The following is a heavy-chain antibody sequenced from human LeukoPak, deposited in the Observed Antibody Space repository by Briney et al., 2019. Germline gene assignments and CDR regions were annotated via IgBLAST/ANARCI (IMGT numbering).Heavy chain of an antibody. Sequence: SETLSLTCTVSGGSISSGSYYWSWIRQPAGKGLEWIGRIYTSGSTNYNPSLKSRVTISVDTSKNQFSLKLSSVTAADTAVYYCARDRYSGSYGSLGYWGQGTLVTVSS. CDR1: GGSISSGSYY. V-gene: IGHV4-61*02. CDR3: ARDRYSGSYGSLGY. J-gene: IGHJ4*02. CDR2: IYTSGST. D-gene: IGHD1-26*01.